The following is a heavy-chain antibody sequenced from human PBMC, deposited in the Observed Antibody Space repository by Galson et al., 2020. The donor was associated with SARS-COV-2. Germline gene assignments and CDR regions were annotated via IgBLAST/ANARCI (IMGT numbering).Heavy chain of an antibody. Sequence: SVKVSCKASGGTFSSYAISWVRQAPGQGLEWMGGIIPIFGTANYAQKFQGRVTITTDESTSTAYMELSSLRSEDTAVYYCARGGETRGFGSGTSCSYFDYWGHGTLVTVSS. V-gene: IGHV1-69*05. CDR1: GGTFSSYA. CDR2: IIPIFGTA. J-gene: IGHJ4*01. CDR3: ARGGETRGFGSGTSCSYFDY. D-gene: IGHD2-2*01.